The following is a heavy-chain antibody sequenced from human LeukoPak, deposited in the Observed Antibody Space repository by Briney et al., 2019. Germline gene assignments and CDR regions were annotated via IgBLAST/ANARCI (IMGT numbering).Heavy chain of an antibody. CDR1: GGSFSGYY. CDR2: INHSGST. J-gene: IGHJ4*02. Sequence: SETLSLTCAVYGGSFSGYYWSWIRQPPGKGLEWIGEINHSGSTNYNPSRKSRVTISVDTSKNQFSLKLSSVTAADTAVYYCARHPTRTAAGTPWDYWGQGTLVTVSS. CDR3: ARHPTRTAAGTPWDY. D-gene: IGHD6-13*01. V-gene: IGHV4-34*01.